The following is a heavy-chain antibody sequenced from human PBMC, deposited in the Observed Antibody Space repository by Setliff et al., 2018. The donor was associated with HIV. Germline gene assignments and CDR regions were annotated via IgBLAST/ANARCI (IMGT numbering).Heavy chain of an antibody. V-gene: IGHV3-74*01. Sequence: GESLKISCVASGFSFSSYAMLWVRQVPGKGLVWVSRINSDGSSTSYADFVRGRFTMSRDNAKSTLYLEMNGLRVDDTAVYECVGEAEGPPGTYDLWGQVTLVTVSS. J-gene: IGHJ4*02. CDR1: GFSFSSYA. D-gene: IGHD3-3*01. CDR2: INSDGSST. CDR3: VGEAEGPPGTYDL.